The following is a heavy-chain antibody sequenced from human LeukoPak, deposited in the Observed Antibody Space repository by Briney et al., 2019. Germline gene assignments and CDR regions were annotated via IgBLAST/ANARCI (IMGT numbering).Heavy chain of an antibody. CDR3: ARDPYSGTYGDTYYYYMDV. D-gene: IGHD1-26*01. J-gene: IGHJ6*03. Sequence: GGSLRLSCAASGFSFSNYGMSWVRQAPGKGLEWVSAIGGSGGTTYYADSMKGRFTISRDNSKNTLYLQMNSLRAEDTAVYYCARDPYSGTYGDTYYYYMDVWGKGTTVTISS. V-gene: IGHV3-23*01. CDR1: GFSFSNYG. CDR2: IGGSGGTT.